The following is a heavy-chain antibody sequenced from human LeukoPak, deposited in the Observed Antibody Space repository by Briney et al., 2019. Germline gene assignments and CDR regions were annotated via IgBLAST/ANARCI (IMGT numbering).Heavy chain of an antibody. CDR1: GFTFSNYG. CDR2: IWYDGSNK. CDR3: ARDAQGFDY. V-gene: IGHV3-33*01. J-gene: IGHJ4*02. Sequence: PGGSLRLSCAASGFTFSNYGMHWVRQAPGKGLEWVAVIWYDGSNKYYADSVKGRFTISRDNSKNTLYLQMNSMRAEDTAVYYCARDAQGFDYWGQGTLVTVSS.